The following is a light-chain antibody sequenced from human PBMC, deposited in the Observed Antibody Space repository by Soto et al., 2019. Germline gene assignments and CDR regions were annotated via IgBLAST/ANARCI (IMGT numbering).Light chain of an antibody. CDR3: QQFNSYPRT. CDR2: DAS. J-gene: IGKJ3*01. V-gene: IGKV1-13*02. CDR1: QGINSA. Sequence: AIQLTQSPSSLSASAGDRVTITCRASQGINSALAWYQQKPGKAPKLLIYDASSVESGVPSRFSGSGSGTDFTLTISSLQPEDFATYYCQQFNSYPRTFGPGTKVDIK.